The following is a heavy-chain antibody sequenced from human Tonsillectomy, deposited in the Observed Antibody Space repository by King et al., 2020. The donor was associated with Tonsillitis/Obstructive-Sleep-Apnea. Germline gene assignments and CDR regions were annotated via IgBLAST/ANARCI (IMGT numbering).Heavy chain of an antibody. D-gene: IGHD6-13*01. CDR1: GGSFSGYY. CDR3: AQGGRAAGLGPGYSFDH. V-gene: IGHV4-34*01. J-gene: IGHJ4*01. Sequence: VQLQQWGAGLLKPSETLSLTCAVYGGSFSGYYWSWIRQPPGKGLEWIGEINHSGSTNYNPSLKSRVTISVDTSKNQFSLKLSSVTAADTAVYYCAQGGRAAGLGPGYSFDHPGHGTLVPVSS. CDR2: INHSGST.